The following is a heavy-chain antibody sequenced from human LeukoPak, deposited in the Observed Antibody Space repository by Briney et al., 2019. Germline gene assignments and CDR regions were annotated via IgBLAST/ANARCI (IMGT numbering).Heavy chain of an antibody. Sequence: RTSETLSLTCAVYGGSFSDYYWSWIRQPPGKGLEWIGEISHSGSTNYNPSLKSRVTILVDTSKNQFSLKLSSVTAADTAVYYCARGLTSMPPGGYWSQGTLVTVSS. CDR1: GGSFSDYY. CDR2: ISHSGST. V-gene: IGHV4-34*01. CDR3: ARGLTSMPPGGY. D-gene: IGHD2/OR15-2a*01. J-gene: IGHJ4*02.